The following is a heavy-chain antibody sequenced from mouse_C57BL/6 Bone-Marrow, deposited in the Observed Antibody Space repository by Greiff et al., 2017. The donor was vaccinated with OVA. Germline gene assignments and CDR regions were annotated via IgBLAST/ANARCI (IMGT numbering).Heavy chain of an antibody. Sequence: EVQLVESGAELVRPGASVKLSCKASGFNIKDYYMHWVKQRPEQGLEWIGWIDPVNGDTEYAPKFQGKSTITADTSSNTAYLQLSSLTSEDTAVYYFPTLSKSYYDYFDHWGQGTTLTVSS. J-gene: IGHJ2*01. CDR1: GFNIKDYY. D-gene: IGHD1-1*01. V-gene: IGHV14-4*01. CDR2: IDPVNGDT. CDR3: PTLSKSYYDYFDH.